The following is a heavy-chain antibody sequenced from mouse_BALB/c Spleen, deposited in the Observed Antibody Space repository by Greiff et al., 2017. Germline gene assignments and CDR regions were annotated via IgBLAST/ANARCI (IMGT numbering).Heavy chain of an antibody. Sequence: QVQLKESGAELARPGASVKMSCKASGYTFTSYTMHWVKQRPGQGLEWIGYINPSSGYTNYNQKFKDKATLTADKSSSTAYMQLSSLTSEDSAVYYCARSRGQLGLPFAYWGQGTLVTVSA. CDR3: ARSRGQLGLPFAY. CDR1: GYTFTSYT. V-gene: IGHV1-4*01. D-gene: IGHD3-2*01. CDR2: INPSSGYT. J-gene: IGHJ3*01.